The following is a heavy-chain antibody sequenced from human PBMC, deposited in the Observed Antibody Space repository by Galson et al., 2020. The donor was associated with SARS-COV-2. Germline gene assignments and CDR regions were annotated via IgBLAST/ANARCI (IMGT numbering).Heavy chain of an antibody. J-gene: IGHJ4*02. CDR2: ISWNSGSI. CDR1: GFTFDDSA. CDR3: AKDTFVRSGGSCPRD. Sequence: GESLRLSCAASGFTFDDSAMHWVRHAPGKGLEWVSGISWNSGSIGYTVSVKGRFTISRDNAKNSLYLQMNSLRAEDTALYYCAKDTFVRSGGSCPRDWGQGTLATVSS. V-gene: IGHV3-9*01. D-gene: IGHD2-15*01.